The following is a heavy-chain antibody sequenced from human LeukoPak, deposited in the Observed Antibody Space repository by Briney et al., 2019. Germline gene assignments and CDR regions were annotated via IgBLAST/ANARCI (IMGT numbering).Heavy chain of an antibody. CDR3: AKVSGGGLYYDGMDV. D-gene: IGHD1-14*01. V-gene: IGHV3-23*01. CDR2: ISGSGGTT. CDR1: GFTVNNYA. Sequence: PGGSLRLSCAASGFTVNNYAMYWVRQARGRGLEWVSVISGSGGTTYYADSVKGRFTISRDSSKNTLYLQMNSLRAEDTAVYYCAKVSGGGLYYDGMDVWGQGTTVTVSS. J-gene: IGHJ6*02.